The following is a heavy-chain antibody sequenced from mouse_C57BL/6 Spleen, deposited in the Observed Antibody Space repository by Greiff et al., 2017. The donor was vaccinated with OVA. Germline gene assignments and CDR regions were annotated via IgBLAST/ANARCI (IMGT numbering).Heavy chain of an antibody. CDR1: GFSLPSYG. J-gene: IGHJ3*01. D-gene: IGHD1-1*01. V-gene: IGHV2-2*01. CDR2: LWSGGST. Sequence: VKLVESGPGLVQPSQSLSITCTVSGFSLPSYGVHWVRQSPGKGLGWLGVLWSGGSTDYNAAFISRLSISKDKSKSQVFFKMNSLQADDTAIYYCAREGSSSFAYWGQGTLVTVSA. CDR3: AREGSSSFAY.